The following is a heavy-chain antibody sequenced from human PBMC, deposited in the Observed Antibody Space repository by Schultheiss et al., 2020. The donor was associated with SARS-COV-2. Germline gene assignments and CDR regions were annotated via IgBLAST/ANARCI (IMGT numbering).Heavy chain of an antibody. CDR3: AKIDSSSWSPFDY. CDR1: GFTFSSYA. Sequence: GGSLRLSCAASGFTFSSYAMSWVRQAPGRGLEWVSAISGSGGSTYYADSVKGRFTISRDNSKNTLYLQMNSLRAEDTAVYYCAKIDSSSWSPFDYWGQGTLVTVSS. J-gene: IGHJ4*02. V-gene: IGHV3-23*01. D-gene: IGHD6-13*01. CDR2: ISGSGGST.